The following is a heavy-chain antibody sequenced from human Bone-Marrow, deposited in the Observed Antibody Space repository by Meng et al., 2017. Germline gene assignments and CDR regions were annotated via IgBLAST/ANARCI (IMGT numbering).Heavy chain of an antibody. Sequence: GSLRLSCTVSGGFINGYFWNWIRQPPGKALEWIGYIYDSGNTNYSPSLKSRATISLDASKNQFSLKLSSVTTADTAVYYCARDTWIGVRQKYFYGLDVWGQGTTVTVSS. CDR2: IYDSGNT. V-gene: IGHV4-59*01. J-gene: IGHJ6*02. CDR3: ARDTWIGVRQKYFYGLDV. CDR1: GGFINGYF. D-gene: IGHD3-3*01.